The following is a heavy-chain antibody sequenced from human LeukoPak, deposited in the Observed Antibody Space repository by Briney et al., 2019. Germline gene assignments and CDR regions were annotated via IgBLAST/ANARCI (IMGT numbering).Heavy chain of an antibody. J-gene: IGHJ6*02. V-gene: IGHV3-30-3*01. Sequence: PGGSLRLSCAASGFTFSSYAMNWVRQAPGKGLEWVALISYDGSNKDYADSVKGRFTISRDNSKNTLYLQMNSLRAEDTAVYYCARMEAARELTYGMDVWGQGTTVTVSS. D-gene: IGHD1-7*01. CDR1: GFTFSSYA. CDR2: ISYDGSNK. CDR3: ARMEAARELTYGMDV.